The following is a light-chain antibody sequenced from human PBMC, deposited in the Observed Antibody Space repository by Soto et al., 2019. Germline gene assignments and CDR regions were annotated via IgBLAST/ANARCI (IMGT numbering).Light chain of an antibody. CDR3: QQSYSTRRT. J-gene: IGKJ1*01. V-gene: IGKV1-39*01. Sequence: DIQMTQSPSSLSASVGDRVTITCRARQSIVRYLNWYQQKPGKAPKLLIYAASSLQSGVPSTFSGSGSGTDFTLTISSLQPEDFATYYCQQSYSTRRTFGQGTKV. CDR1: QSIVRY. CDR2: AAS.